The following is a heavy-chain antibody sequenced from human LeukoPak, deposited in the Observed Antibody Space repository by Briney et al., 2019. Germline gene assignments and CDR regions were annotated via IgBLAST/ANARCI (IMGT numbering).Heavy chain of an antibody. CDR2: IYYSGSP. Sequence: PSETLSLTSTVSAGSISSYYWSWIRQPPGKWLEWIGYIYYSGSPNYNPSLKSRVTTSVDTSKNQFSLKLSSVTAADTAVYYCARDVVGSGWGLSWYNWFDPWGQGTLVTVSS. D-gene: IGHD6-19*01. CDR1: AGSISSYY. J-gene: IGHJ5*02. V-gene: IGHV4-59*01. CDR3: ARDVVGSGWGLSWYNWFDP.